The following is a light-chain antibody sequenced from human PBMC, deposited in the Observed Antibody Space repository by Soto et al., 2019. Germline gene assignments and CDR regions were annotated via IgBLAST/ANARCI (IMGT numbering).Light chain of an antibody. CDR3: QQRSIWPLT. V-gene: IGKV1-5*03. CDR1: QTISSW. J-gene: IGKJ4*01. Sequence: DIQMTQSPSTLSGSVGDRVTITCRASQTISSWLAWYQQKPGKAPKLLIYKASTLKSGVPSRFSSSGSGTEFTLTISSLQPDDFATYYCQQRSIWPLTFGGGTKVEIK. CDR2: KAS.